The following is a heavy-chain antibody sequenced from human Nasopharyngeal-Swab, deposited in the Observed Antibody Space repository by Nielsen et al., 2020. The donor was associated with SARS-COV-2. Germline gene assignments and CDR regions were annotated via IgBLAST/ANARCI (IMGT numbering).Heavy chain of an antibody. CDR2: IYYSEST. CDR3: ARGGGLGYYDFWSGYSQTSDAFDI. J-gene: IGHJ3*02. V-gene: IGHV4-59*01. D-gene: IGHD3-3*01. CDR1: GGSISSYY. Sequence: SETLSLTCTVSGGSISSYYWSWIRQPPGKGLGWIGYIYYSESTNYNPSLKSRVTISVDTSKNQFSLELSSVTAADTAVYYCARGGGLGYYDFWSGYSQTSDAFDIWGQGTMVTVSS.